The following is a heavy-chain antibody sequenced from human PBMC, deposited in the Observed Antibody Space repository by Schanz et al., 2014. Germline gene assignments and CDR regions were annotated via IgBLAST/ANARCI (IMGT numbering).Heavy chain of an antibody. CDR2: ISHDGSIQ. D-gene: IGHD6-19*01. V-gene: IGHV3-30*04. J-gene: IGHJ4*02. CDR1: GFTFSNFA. CDR3: GRDYSGGALDY. Sequence: QVQLVESGGGVVQPGRSLRLSCAASGFTFSNFAMHWVRQAPGKGLEWVTIISHDGSIQYGADSVKGRFTLSRDNSKNTMDLQMNSLRPEDTAVVACGRDYSGGALDYWGQGTLVTVSS.